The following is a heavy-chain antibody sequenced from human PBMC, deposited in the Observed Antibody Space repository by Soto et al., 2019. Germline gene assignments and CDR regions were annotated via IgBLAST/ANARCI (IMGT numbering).Heavy chain of an antibody. CDR3: ARDGIYDSSGYFAC. CDR1: GGTFSSYS. J-gene: IGHJ4*02. Sequence: QVQLVQSGAEVKKPGSSVKVSCKASGGTFSSYSLSWVRQAPGQGLEWMGGIIPNFGTANYAQKFQGRVTITADESTSTACLGLSSLRSEDTAVYYCARDGIYDSSGYFACWGQGTLFTVSS. V-gene: IGHV1-69*01. D-gene: IGHD3-22*01. CDR2: IIPNFGTA.